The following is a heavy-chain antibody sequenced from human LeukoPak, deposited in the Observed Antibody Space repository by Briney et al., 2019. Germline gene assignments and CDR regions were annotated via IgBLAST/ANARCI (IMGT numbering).Heavy chain of an antibody. CDR2: IWYDGSNK. V-gene: IGHV3-33*06. Sequence: GGSLRLSCAASGFTFSSYGMHWVRQAPGKGLEWVAVIWYDGSNKYYADSVKGRFTISRDNSKNTLYLQMNSLRAEDTAVYYCAKGVRFLSVANWFDPWGQGTLVTVSS. J-gene: IGHJ5*02. CDR3: AKGVRFLSVANWFDP. CDR1: GFTFSSYG. D-gene: IGHD3-3*01.